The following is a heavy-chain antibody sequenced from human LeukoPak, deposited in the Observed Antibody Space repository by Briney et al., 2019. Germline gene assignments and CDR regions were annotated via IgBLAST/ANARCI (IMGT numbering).Heavy chain of an antibody. J-gene: IGHJ4*02. CDR3: ASPPGRDGYNLGY. Sequence: GGSLRLSCVGSGFTFSNYYMYWVRQAPGKGPVWVSRIKNAGDDPIYAHSVKGRFPISRDNAKNTVYLKMNSMRAEDTAVYYCASPPGRDGYNLGYWGQGTLVTVSS. D-gene: IGHD5-24*01. CDR2: IKNAGDDP. CDR1: GFTFSNYY. V-gene: IGHV3-74*01.